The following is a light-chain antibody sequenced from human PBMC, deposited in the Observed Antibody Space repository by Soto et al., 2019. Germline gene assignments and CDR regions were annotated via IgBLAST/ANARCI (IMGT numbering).Light chain of an antibody. J-gene: IGKJ4*01. Sequence: DIQLTQSPSFLSASVGDTVSITCRASQGISLFLAWYQQRPGKAPDLLIYAASSLESGVPSRFSGSGSGTDFTLTISSLQPEDFATYYCQQSYSTPQAFGGGTKVDIK. V-gene: IGKV1-39*01. CDR3: QQSYSTPQA. CDR1: QGISLF. CDR2: AAS.